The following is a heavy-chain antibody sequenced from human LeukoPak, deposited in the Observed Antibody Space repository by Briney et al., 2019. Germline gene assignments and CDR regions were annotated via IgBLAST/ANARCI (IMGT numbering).Heavy chain of an antibody. J-gene: IGHJ5*02. CDR3: ARDVGYCSTTSCFKGWFDP. CDR2: ISAYNGDT. Sequence: ASVKVSCKASGHTFTSYGINWVRQAPGQGLEWMGWISAYNGDTNYAQKIQGRVTMTTDTSTSTAYMELRSLRSDDTAVYYCARDVGYCSTTSCFKGWFDPWGQGTLVTVSS. CDR1: GHTFTSYG. V-gene: IGHV1-18*01. D-gene: IGHD2-2*01.